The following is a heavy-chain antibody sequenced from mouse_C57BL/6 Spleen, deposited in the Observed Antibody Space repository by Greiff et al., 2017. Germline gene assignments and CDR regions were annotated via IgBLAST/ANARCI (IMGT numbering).Heavy chain of an antibody. D-gene: IGHD2-4*01. CDR3: TRGRVYDYDWFAD. J-gene: IGHJ3*01. Sequence: QVTLKEPGAELVRPGASVTLSCKASGYTFTDYEMHWVKQTPVHGLEWIGAIDPETGGTDYNQKFKGKAILTADKSSSTAYMELRSLTSEDSAVYYCTRGRVYDYDWFADWGQGTLVTVAA. V-gene: IGHV1-15*01. CDR2: IDPETGGT. CDR1: GYTFTDYE.